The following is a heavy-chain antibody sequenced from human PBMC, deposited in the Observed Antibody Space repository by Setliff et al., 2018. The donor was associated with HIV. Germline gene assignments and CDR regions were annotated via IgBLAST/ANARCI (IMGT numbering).Heavy chain of an antibody. V-gene: IGHV3-53*01. J-gene: IGHJ4*03. Sequence: GGSLXXXCAASGFTVSSNYMNWVRQAPGKGLEWVSIIYSGGTTYYADPVKGRXTISRDNSKNTLYLQMNSLRVEDTAVYHCARSPQGGYFDYWGQGTLVTVSS. CDR3: ARSPQGGYFDY. CDR2: IYSGGTT. CDR1: GFTVSSNY.